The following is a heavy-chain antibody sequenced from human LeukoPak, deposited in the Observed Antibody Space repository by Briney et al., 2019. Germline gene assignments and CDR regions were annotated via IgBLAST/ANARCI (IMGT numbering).Heavy chain of an antibody. CDR3: ARGISGY. Sequence: TSETLSLTCAVYGGSFRGYYWSWIRQPPGKGLEWIGEINHSGSTNYNPSLKSRVTISVDTSKNQFSLKLSSVTAADTAVYYCARGISGYWGQGTLVTVSS. CDR2: INHSGST. V-gene: IGHV4-34*01. CDR1: GGSFRGYY. D-gene: IGHD3-3*02. J-gene: IGHJ4*02.